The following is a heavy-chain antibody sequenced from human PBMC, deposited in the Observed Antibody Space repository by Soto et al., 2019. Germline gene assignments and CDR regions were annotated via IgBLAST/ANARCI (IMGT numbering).Heavy chain of an antibody. D-gene: IGHD1-1*01. Sequence: TSETLSLTCTVSGGSISSGGYYWSWIRQHPGKGLEWIGYIYYSGSTYYNPSLKSRVTISVDTSKNQFSLKLSSVTAADTAVYYCARVLRGDWNDVFDYWGQGTLVIVSS. CDR1: GGSISSGGYY. CDR2: IYYSGST. J-gene: IGHJ4*02. V-gene: IGHV4-31*03. CDR3: ARVLRGDWNDVFDY.